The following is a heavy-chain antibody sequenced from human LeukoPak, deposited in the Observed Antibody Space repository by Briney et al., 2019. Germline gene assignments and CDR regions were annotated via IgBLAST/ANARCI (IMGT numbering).Heavy chain of an antibody. D-gene: IGHD2-8*01. CDR2: ISSNGKTI. J-gene: IGHJ4*02. V-gene: IGHV3-48*03. CDR1: GFAFSGRE. CDR3: VRASYAGFDLHFDQ. Sequence: GGSLRLSCSASGFAFSGREMAWVRQAPGKGLEWVSYISSNGKTILHADSVKGRITISRDNAKKSLYLQLGGLRVEDSAFYYCVRASYAGFDLHFDQWGQGTLVTVSS.